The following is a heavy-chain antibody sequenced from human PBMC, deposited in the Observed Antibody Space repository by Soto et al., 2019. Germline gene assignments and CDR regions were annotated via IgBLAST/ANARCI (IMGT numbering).Heavy chain of an antibody. V-gene: IGHV3-7*01. CDR3: ARDVVKRSYYDFCSGSLF. J-gene: IGHJ4*02. Sequence: EVQLVESGGGLVQPGGSLRLSCAASGFTFSSYWMSWVRQAPGKGLEWVVSIKHDAGETYYLDSVKGRFTVSRDNAKNSLYLQMDSLRVEDTAMYYCARDVVKRSYYDFCSGSLFWGQGSLVTVSS. D-gene: IGHD3-3*01. CDR1: GFTFSSYW. CDR2: IKHDAGET.